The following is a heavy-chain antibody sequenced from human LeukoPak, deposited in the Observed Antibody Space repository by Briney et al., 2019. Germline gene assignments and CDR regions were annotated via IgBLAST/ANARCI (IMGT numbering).Heavy chain of an antibody. CDR3: ARVVGGSGWNGYYYYYMDV. CDR1: GGSISSYY. J-gene: IGHJ6*03. D-gene: IGHD6-19*01. V-gene: IGHV4-59*01. Sequence: SETLSLTCTVSGGSISSYYWSWIRQPTGKGLEWIGYIYYSGSTNYNPSLKSRVTISVDTSKNQFSLKLSSVTAADTAVYYCARVVGGSGWNGYYYYYMDVWGKGTTVTVSS. CDR2: IYYSGST.